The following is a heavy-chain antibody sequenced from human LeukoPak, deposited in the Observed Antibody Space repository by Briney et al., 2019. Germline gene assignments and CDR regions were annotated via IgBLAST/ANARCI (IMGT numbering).Heavy chain of an antibody. CDR1: GYTFTGYY. D-gene: IGHD3-10*01. V-gene: IGHV1-2*02. Sequence: ASVKVSCKASGYTFTGYYMHWVRQAPGQGLERMGWINPNSGGTNYAQKFQGRVTMTRDTSISTAYMELSRLRSDDTAVYYCARDSGTTGEVKFDPWGQGTLVTVSS. CDR3: ARDSGTTGEVKFDP. J-gene: IGHJ5*02. CDR2: INPNSGGT.